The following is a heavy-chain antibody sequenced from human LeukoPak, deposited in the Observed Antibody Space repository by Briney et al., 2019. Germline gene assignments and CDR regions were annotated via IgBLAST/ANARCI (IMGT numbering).Heavy chain of an antibody. CDR2: ICISGST. J-gene: IGHJ5*02. Sequence: SETLSLTCTVSGGSISRYCWSWIRQPAGKGLEWIRLICISGSTNLNPSLKSRVTMSVDTSKKQIALKVPSVTAADTAVYYCARALGSCSSTGCYGPIDETWIDPWGQGTLVTVSS. D-gene: IGHD2-2*01. CDR3: ARALGSCSSTGCYGPIDETWIDP. V-gene: IGHV4-4*07. CDR1: GGSISRYC.